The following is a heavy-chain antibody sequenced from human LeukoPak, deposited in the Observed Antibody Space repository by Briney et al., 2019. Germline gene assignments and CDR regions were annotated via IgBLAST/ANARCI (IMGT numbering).Heavy chain of an antibody. CDR3: ARGASRSFDY. CDR2: MNSNSGNT. V-gene: IGHV1-8*03. D-gene: IGHD2-15*01. CDR1: GYTFTSYD. J-gene: IGHJ4*02. Sequence: ASVKVSCKASGYTFTSYDINWVRQAPGQGVEWMGWMNSNSGNTGYAQKFQGRLTITRITSISTAYMELSSLRSEDTAVYYCARGASRSFDYWGKGTLVTVSS.